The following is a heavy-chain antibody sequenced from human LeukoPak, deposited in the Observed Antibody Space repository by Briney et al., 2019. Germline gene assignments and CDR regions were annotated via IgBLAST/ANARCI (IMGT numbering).Heavy chain of an antibody. Sequence: PGGSLSLSCAASGFTFSGSAMHWVRQASGKGLEWVGRIRSKANSYATAYAASVKGRFTISRDDSRNTAYLQMNSLKTEYTAVYYCTRIYDFWSGQRDYWGQGTLVTVSS. V-gene: IGHV3-73*01. D-gene: IGHD3-3*01. CDR3: TRIYDFWSGQRDY. CDR2: IRSKANSYAT. J-gene: IGHJ4*02. CDR1: GFTFSGSA.